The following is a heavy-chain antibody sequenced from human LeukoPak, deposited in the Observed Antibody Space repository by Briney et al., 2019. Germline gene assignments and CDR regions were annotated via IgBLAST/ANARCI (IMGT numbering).Heavy chain of an antibody. V-gene: IGHV4-59*01. CDR2: IYYSGST. D-gene: IGHD2-2*01. CDR1: GGSISSYY. CDR3: ARGYCRSASCYLNY. Sequence: SETLSLTCTVSGGSISSYYWSWIRQPPGKGLEWIGYIYYSGSTNYNPSLKSRVTISVDTSKNQFSLKLSSVTAADTAVYYCARGYCRSASCYLNYWGQGTLVTVSS. J-gene: IGHJ4*02.